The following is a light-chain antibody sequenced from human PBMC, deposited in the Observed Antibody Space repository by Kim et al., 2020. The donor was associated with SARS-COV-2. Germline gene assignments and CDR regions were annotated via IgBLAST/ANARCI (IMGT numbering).Light chain of an antibody. V-gene: IGLV1-40*01. J-gene: IGLJ3*02. CDR2: GNS. Sequence: QSVLTQPPSVSGAPGRSVTISCTGSTSNIGAGYDVHWYQQLPGTAPKLLIYGNSNRPSGVPDRFSASKSGTSASLAITGLQADDEADYYCQSYDRSLSDWVFGGGTQLTVL. CDR1: TSNIGAGYD. CDR3: QSYDRSLSDWV.